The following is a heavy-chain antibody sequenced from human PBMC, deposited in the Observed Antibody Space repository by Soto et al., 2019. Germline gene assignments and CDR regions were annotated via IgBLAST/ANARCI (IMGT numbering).Heavy chain of an antibody. J-gene: IGHJ4*02. V-gene: IGHV4-30-4*01. CDR3: ARLGPDYGDNGATQYSIFDY. Sequence: QVQLHESGPGLVKPSQTLSLTCTVSGGSISSEDYYWNWIRQPPGKVLEWIGYIYSSGTTSYNPSLESQVTVSVATSKNQFSLEVTSVTAADTAVYYCARLGPDYGDNGATQYSIFDYWGQGTLVTVSS. D-gene: IGHD4-17*01. CDR1: GGSISSEDYY. CDR2: IYSSGTT.